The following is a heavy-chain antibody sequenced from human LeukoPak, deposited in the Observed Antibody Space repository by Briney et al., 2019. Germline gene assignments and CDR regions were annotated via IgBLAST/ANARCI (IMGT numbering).Heavy chain of an antibody. CDR1: GFTFSDYY. CDR2: ISSSGSTI. CDR3: ARVRGYSYRYYFDY. D-gene: IGHD5-18*01. Sequence: GGSLRLSCAASGFTFSDYYMSWIRQAPGKGLEWVSYISSSGSTIYYADSVKGRFTISRDNAKNSLYLQVNSLRAEDTAVYYCARVRGYSYRYYFDYWGQGTLVTVSS. V-gene: IGHV3-11*01. J-gene: IGHJ4*02.